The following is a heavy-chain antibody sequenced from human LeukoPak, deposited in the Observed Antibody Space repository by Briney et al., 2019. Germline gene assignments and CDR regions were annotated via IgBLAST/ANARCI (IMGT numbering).Heavy chain of an antibody. V-gene: IGHV4-4*07. CDR1: GGSISSYY. D-gene: IGHD6-13*01. CDR2: IYTSGST. CDR3: ARHSSSWGAAWFDP. J-gene: IGHJ5*02. Sequence: SETLSLTCTVSGGSISSYYWSWIRQPAGKGLEWIGRIYTSGSTNYNPSLKSRVTMSVDTSKNQFSLKLSSVTAADTAVYYCARHSSSWGAAWFDPWGQGTLVTVSS.